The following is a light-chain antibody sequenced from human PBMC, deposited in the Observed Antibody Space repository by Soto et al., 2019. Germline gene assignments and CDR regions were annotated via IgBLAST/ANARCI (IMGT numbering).Light chain of an antibody. Sequence: DIVLTQSQATLSLSPGDRATLSCRASQSVSTYLAWYQQKPGQAPRLLIYDASTRAAGIPARFSGSGSGTDFSLTITSLEPEDFAVYYCHQRSDWPSTFGGGTKVEIK. CDR3: HQRSDWPST. CDR1: QSVSTY. CDR2: DAS. V-gene: IGKV3-11*01. J-gene: IGKJ4*01.